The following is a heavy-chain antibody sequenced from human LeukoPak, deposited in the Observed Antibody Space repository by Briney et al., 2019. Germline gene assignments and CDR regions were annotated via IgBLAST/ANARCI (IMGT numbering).Heavy chain of an antibody. V-gene: IGHV3-30*04. Sequence: PGRSLRLSCAASGFTFSSYAMHWVRQAPGKGLEWVAVISYDGSNKYYADSVKGRFTISRDNSKNTLYLQMNSLRAEDTAVYYCARYIGNAVVVVRNDAFDIWGQGTMVTVSS. CDR3: ARYIGNAVVVVRNDAFDI. J-gene: IGHJ3*02. D-gene: IGHD2-21*01. CDR2: ISYDGSNK. CDR1: GFTFSSYA.